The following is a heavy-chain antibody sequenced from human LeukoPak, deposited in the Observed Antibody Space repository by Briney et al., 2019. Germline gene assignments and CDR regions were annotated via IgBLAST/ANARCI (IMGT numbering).Heavy chain of an antibody. CDR2: ISYDGSNK. D-gene: IGHD2-2*01. CDR3: ARAQRRHCSSTSCYVSWFDP. CDR1: GFTFSSYA. V-gene: IGHV3-30-3*01. J-gene: IGHJ5*02. Sequence: GGSLRLSCAASGFTFSSYAMHWVRQAPGKGLEWVAVISYDGSNKYYADSVKGRFTISRDNSKNTLYLQMNSLRAEDTAVYYCARAQRRHCSSTSCYVSWFDPWGQGTLVTVSS.